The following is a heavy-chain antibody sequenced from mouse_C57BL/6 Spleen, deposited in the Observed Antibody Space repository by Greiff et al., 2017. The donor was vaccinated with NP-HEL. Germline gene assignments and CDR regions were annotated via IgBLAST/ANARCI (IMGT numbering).Heavy chain of an antibody. D-gene: IGHD1-1*01. Sequence: QVQLQQPGAELVRPGSSVKLSCKASGYTFTSYWMHWVKQRPIQGLEWIGNIDPSDSETHYNQKFKDKATLTVDKSSSTAYMQLSSLTSEDSAVYYCARRDGSSYYFFDDWGQGTTLTVSS. CDR2: IDPSDSET. J-gene: IGHJ2*01. V-gene: IGHV1-52*01. CDR1: GYTFTSYW. CDR3: ARRDGSSYYFFDD.